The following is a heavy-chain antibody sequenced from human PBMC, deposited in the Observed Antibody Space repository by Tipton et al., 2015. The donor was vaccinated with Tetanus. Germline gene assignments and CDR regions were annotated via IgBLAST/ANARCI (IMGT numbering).Heavy chain of an antibody. CDR3: TRLWAAALDY. Sequence: SLRLSCAVSGFTFRSYDMSWVRQAPGKGLEWVSVIHTGGNTYYADSVKDRFTVSRDNSKNTFHLQMNSLRAEDTAVYYCTRLWAAALDYWGQGTLVTVSS. CDR1: GFTFRSYD. J-gene: IGHJ4*02. CDR2: IHTGGNT. D-gene: IGHD3-10*01. V-gene: IGHV3-53*01.